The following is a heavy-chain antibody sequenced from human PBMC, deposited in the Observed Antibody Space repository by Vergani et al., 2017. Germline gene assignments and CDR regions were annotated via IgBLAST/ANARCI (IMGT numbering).Heavy chain of an antibody. D-gene: IGHD2-15*01. V-gene: IGHV1-69*01. J-gene: IGHJ4*02. CDR1: GGTFSSYA. CDR3: ASGRAVVVVAAMESEFDY. Sequence: QVQLVQSGAEVKKPGSSVKVSCKASGGTFSSYAISWVRQAPGQGLEWMGGIIPIFGTANYAQKFQGRVTITADESTSTAYMELSSLRSEDTAEYYCASGRAVVVVAAMESEFDYWGQGTLVTVSS. CDR2: IIPIFGTA.